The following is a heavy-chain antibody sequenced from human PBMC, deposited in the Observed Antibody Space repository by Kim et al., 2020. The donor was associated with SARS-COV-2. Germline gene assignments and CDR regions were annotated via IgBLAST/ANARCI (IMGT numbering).Heavy chain of an antibody. Sequence: GESLKISCQGSGYSFTSYWIGWVRQMPGRGLEWMAIMHPGDSNIRYSPSFQGQVTISADNSISTAYLQWSSLKASDTAMYYCARQPPGHYGMDVWGQGT. CDR2: MHPGDSNI. CDR3: ARQPPGHYGMDV. J-gene: IGHJ6*02. CDR1: GYSFTSYW. V-gene: IGHV5-51*01.